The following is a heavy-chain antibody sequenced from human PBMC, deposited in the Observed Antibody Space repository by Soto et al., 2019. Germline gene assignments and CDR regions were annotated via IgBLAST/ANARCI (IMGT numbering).Heavy chain of an antibody. CDR3: ARDRDDYGSGNYYNRIDF. CDR1: GGIFSTYA. D-gene: IGHD3-10*01. CDR2: IIPIFGTP. J-gene: IGHJ4*02. Sequence: QVQLVQSGAEVKKPGSSVKVSCKASGGIFSTYAISWLRQAPGQGREGMGGIIPIFGTPNYAQRFQGRVTITADESTITAYMELSRLRSEDTAVYYCARDRDDYGSGNYYNRIDFWGQGTLVTVSS. V-gene: IGHV1-69*01.